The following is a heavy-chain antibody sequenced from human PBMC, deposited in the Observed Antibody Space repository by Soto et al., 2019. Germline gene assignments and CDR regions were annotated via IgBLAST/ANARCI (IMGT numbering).Heavy chain of an antibody. CDR3: ARRIAVAGYYFDY. J-gene: IGHJ4*02. Sequence: GGSLRLSCAASGFTFSSYSMNWVRQAPGKGLEWVSYISSSSSTIYYADSVKGRFTISRDNAKNSLYLQMNSLRAEDTAVYYCARRIAVAGYYFDYWGQGTLVTVSS. D-gene: IGHD6-19*01. CDR2: ISSSSSTI. CDR1: GFTFSSYS. V-gene: IGHV3-48*01.